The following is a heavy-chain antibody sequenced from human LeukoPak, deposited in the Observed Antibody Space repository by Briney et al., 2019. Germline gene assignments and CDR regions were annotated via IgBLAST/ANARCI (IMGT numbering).Heavy chain of an antibody. V-gene: IGHV3-9*01. CDR3: VKVTAAGFVDH. Sequence: GRSLRLSCAASGFTFDDYAMHWVRQAPGKGLEWVSGIGWNSGGIVYADSVKGRFTISRDNAKKSLYLQMNSLGAEDTALYYCVKVTAAGFVDHWGQGTLVTVSS. CDR2: IGWNSGGI. D-gene: IGHD6-13*01. J-gene: IGHJ4*02. CDR1: GFTFDDYA.